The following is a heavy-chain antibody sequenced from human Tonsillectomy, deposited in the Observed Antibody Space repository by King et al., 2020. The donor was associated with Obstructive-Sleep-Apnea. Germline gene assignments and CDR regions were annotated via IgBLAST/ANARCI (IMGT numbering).Heavy chain of an antibody. V-gene: IGHV3-30*02. J-gene: IGHJ6*02. D-gene: IGHD2-21*02. CDR1: GFTFSAYG. CDR3: AKGRRYCDGACLSWTGYGVEV. CDR2: IRYDGTNK. Sequence: VQLVESGGGVVQPGTSLRLSCAGSGFTFSAYGMHWVRQAPGKGLEWVAFIRYDGTNKDYADSVKGRFTISRDDSKTTLYLQMNSLGAEDTAVYYCAKGRRYCDGACLSWTGYGVEVWGQGTTVTVSS.